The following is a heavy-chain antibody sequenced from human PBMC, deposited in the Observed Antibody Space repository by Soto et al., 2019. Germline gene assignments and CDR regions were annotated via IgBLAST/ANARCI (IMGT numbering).Heavy chain of an antibody. Sequence: QVQLVQSGAEVKEPGASVKVSCKTSGYIFTRYGITWVRQAPGQGLEWMGWISGDNGETKSAQRIQGRVTMTTDTSTSTAYMELRSLRSDDTAVYYCARDPRIYCTSSSCHSYFDSWGQGTLVTVSS. CDR1: GYIFTRYG. D-gene: IGHD2-2*01. CDR3: ARDPRIYCTSSSCHSYFDS. V-gene: IGHV1-18*04. CDR2: ISGDNGET. J-gene: IGHJ4*02.